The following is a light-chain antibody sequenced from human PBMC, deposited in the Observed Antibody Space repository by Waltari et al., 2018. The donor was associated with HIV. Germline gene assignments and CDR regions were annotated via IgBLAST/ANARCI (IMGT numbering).Light chain of an antibody. CDR3: QQSYGSPFT. V-gene: IGKV1-39*01. CDR2: AAS. J-gene: IGKJ3*01. CDR1: QSISSY. Sequence: DIRVTQSPSSLSAHVGDRVTITCRASQSISSYLNWYQQKPGTAPKLLMSAASSLQSGVPSRFSGNGSGTDFTLTISSLQPEDFATYYCQQSYGSPFTFGPGSKLHIK.